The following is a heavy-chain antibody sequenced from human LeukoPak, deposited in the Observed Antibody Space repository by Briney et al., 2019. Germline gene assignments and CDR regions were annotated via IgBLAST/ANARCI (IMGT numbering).Heavy chain of an antibody. CDR1: GGSFSGYY. CDR3: ARVSFRPGNYRGGDYFDY. J-gene: IGHJ4*02. D-gene: IGHD1-1*01. Sequence: SETLSLTCAVYGGSFSGYYWSWIRQPPGKGLEWIGEINHSGSTNYNPSLKSRVTISVDTSKNQFSLKLSSVTAADTAVYYCARVSFRPGNYRGGDYFDYWGQGTLVTVSS. V-gene: IGHV4-34*01. CDR2: INHSGST.